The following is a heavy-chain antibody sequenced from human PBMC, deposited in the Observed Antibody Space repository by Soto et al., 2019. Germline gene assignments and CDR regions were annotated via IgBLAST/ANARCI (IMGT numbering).Heavy chain of an antibody. V-gene: IGHV4-59*01. CDR2: IYYSGIT. CDR3: ASDRSSGWDQGYGMDV. Sequence: SETLSLTSTVSGGSISTYYWRWIRQPPGKGLEWIGYIYYSGITSYNPSLKSRVTISVDTSKNQFSLKLRSVTAADTAVYYCASDRSSGWDQGYGMDVWGQGTTVTVSS. CDR1: GGSISTYY. D-gene: IGHD6-19*01. J-gene: IGHJ6*02.